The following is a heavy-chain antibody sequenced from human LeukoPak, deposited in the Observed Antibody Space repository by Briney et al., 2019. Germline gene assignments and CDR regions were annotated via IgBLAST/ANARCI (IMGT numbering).Heavy chain of an antibody. J-gene: IGHJ4*02. CDR2: IYYSGST. Sequence: PSETLSLTCTVSGGSISSSSYYWGWIRQPPGKGLEWIGSIYYSGSTNYNPSLKSRVTISVDTSKNQFSLKLSSVTAADTAVYYCARDTYYDSSGLGVLWGQGTLVTVSS. V-gene: IGHV4-39*07. D-gene: IGHD3-22*01. CDR3: ARDTYYDSSGLGVL. CDR1: GGSISSSSYY.